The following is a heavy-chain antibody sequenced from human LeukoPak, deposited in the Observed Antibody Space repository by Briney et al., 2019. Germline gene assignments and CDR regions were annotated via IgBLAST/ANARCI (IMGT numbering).Heavy chain of an antibody. J-gene: IGHJ4*02. CDR3: ARGVDYYDSNGLRYYFDY. CDR2: IDHSGST. V-gene: IGHV4-34*01. D-gene: IGHD3-22*01. Sequence: SETLSLTCAVYGGSFSGYYWSWIRQPPGKGLEWIGEIDHSGSTNYNPSLKSRVTISVDTSKNQFSLKLSSVTAADTAVYYCARGVDYYDSNGLRYYFDYWGQGTLVTVSS. CDR1: GGSFSGYY.